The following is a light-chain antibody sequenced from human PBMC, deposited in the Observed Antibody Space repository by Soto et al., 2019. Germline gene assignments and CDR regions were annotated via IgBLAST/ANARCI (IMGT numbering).Light chain of an antibody. CDR2: LGS. CDR3: MQAVQTPYT. Sequence: DVVMTQSPLSLPVTPGEPASISCRSSQSLLHSNGYNCLDWYLQKPGQSPQLLIYLGSNRASGVPDRFSGSGSGTDFTLRISRVEAEDVGVYYCMQAVQTPYTFGPGTKLEIK. J-gene: IGKJ2*01. V-gene: IGKV2-28*01. CDR1: QSLLHSNGYNC.